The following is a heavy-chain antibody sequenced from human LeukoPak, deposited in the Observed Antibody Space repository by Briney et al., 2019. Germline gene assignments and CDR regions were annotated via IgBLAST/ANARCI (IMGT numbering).Heavy chain of an antibody. Sequence: GGSLRLSCAASGFTFSSYAMHWVRQAPGKGLEWVAVISYDGSNKYYADSVKGRFTISRDNSKNTLYLQMNSLRAEDTAVYYCARGVVVTAIDDYWGQGTLVTVSS. CDR1: GFTFSSYA. D-gene: IGHD2-21*02. J-gene: IGHJ4*02. CDR3: ARGVVVTAIDDY. CDR2: ISYDGSNK. V-gene: IGHV3-30-3*01.